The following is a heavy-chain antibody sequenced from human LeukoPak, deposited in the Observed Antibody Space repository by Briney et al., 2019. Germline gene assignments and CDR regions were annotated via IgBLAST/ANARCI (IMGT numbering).Heavy chain of an antibody. V-gene: IGHV3-43D*03. J-gene: IGHJ6*04. CDR1: GFTFDDYA. Sequence: GGSLRLSCAASGFTFDDYAMHWVRQAPGKGLEWVSLISWDGGSTYYADSVKGRFTISRDNSKNSLYLQMNGLRAEDTAVYYCAELGITMIGGVWGKGTTVTISS. CDR2: ISWDGGST. CDR3: AELGITMIGGV. D-gene: IGHD3-10*02.